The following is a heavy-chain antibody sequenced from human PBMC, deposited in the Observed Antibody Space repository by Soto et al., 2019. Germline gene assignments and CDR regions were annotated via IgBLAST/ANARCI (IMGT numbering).Heavy chain of an antibody. CDR1: GDTFTTYD. CDR3: ARGRASGSYYLLDY. CDR2: INPNSGNI. J-gene: IGHJ4*02. Sequence: AAVKVSCKASGDTFTTYDINWVRQATGHGLEWMGWINPNSGNIGYAQRFQGRVTMTRDTAIRTAYMEVSSLRSDDTAVYYCARGRASGSYYLLDYWGQGTLVTVSS. V-gene: IGHV1-8*01. D-gene: IGHD3-10*01.